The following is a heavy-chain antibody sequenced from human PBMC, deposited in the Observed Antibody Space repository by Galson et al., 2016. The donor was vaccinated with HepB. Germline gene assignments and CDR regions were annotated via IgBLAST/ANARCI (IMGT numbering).Heavy chain of an antibody. CDR3: ARASQYYDFWSGYYDD. CDR1: GGSVSSSDW. V-gene: IGHV4-4*02. D-gene: IGHD3-3*01. J-gene: IGHJ4*02. CDR2: MYHTGSS. Sequence: SETLSLTCAVSGGSVSSSDWWSWVRQPPGKGLEWIGEMYHTGSSNYNPSLKSRVTISVDKSKNQFSLKLSSVTAADTAVYYCARASQYYDFWSGYYDDWGQGTLVTVSS.